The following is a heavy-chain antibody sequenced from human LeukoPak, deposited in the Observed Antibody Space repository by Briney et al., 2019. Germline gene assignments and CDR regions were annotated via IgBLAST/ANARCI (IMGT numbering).Heavy chain of an antibody. CDR2: INKKGNSR. V-gene: IGHV3-7*01. CDR1: VFPFNNYW. Sequence: GGSLRLSCAASVFPFNNYWLHWVRQVPGKGLEWVGNINKKGNSRSYADSVMGRFTITRDNAKNLLYLQLNSLRAEETALYYCVRDRDVIDVYIHHDAFDIWGQGTMVIVSS. J-gene: IGHJ3*02. D-gene: IGHD2-21*01. CDR3: VRDRDVIDVYIHHDAFDI.